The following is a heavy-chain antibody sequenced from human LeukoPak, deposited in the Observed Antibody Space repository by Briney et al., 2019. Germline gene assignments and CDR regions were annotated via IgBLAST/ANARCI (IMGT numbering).Heavy chain of an antibody. V-gene: IGHV3-53*01. Sequence: ETLSLSCAASGFTVSSNYMSWVRQAPGKGLEWVSVIYSGGSTYYADSVKGRFTISRDNSKNTLYLQMNSLRAEDTAVYYCARDVYYYDSSDAFDIWGQGTMVTVSS. CDR1: GFTVSSNY. CDR2: IYSGGST. J-gene: IGHJ3*02. CDR3: ARDVYYYDSSDAFDI. D-gene: IGHD3-22*01.